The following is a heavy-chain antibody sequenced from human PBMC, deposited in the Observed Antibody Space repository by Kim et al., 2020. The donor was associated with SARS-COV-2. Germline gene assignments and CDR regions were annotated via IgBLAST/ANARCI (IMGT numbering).Heavy chain of an antibody. Sequence: GGSLRLSCAASGFTFSSYGMHWVRQAPGKGLEWVAVISYDGSNKYYADSVKGRFTISRDNSKNTLYLQMNSLRAEDTAVYYCAKVRRDYYDSSGYYDFD. D-gene: IGHD3-22*01. CDR3: AKVRRDYYDSSGYYDFD. CDR1: GFTFSSYG. J-gene: IGHJ4*01. V-gene: IGHV3-30*18. CDR2: ISYDGSNK.